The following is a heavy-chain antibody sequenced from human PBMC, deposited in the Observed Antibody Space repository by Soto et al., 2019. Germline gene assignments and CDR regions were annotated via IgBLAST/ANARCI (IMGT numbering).Heavy chain of an antibody. CDR1: GYTFTTHG. Sequence: QVQLVQSGAEVKKPGASVKVSCKASGYTFTTHGISWVRQAPGQGLEWMGWVRGDNGHTNYAQSLQGRVTMTTDTSTNTAYMELRSLRSDDTAGYYCARDLGYCRSRTCYGEWFDPWGQGTLVTVSS. CDR3: ARDLGYCRSRTCYGEWFDP. D-gene: IGHD2-2*01. V-gene: IGHV1-18*01. CDR2: VRGDNGHT. J-gene: IGHJ5*02.